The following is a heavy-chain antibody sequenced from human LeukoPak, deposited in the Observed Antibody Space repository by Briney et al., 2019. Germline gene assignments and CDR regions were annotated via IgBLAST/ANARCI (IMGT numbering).Heavy chain of an antibody. CDR1: GFTFSSYG. V-gene: IGHV3-30*02. D-gene: IGHD5-12*01. CDR3: AKSRGYSGYGRDAFDI. Sequence: GGSLRLSCAASGFTFSSYGMHWVRQAPGKGLEWVAFIRYGGSNKYYADSVKGRFTISRDNSKNTLYLQMNSLRAEDTAVYYCAKSRGYSGYGRDAFDIWGQGTMVTVSS. CDR2: IRYGGSNK. J-gene: IGHJ3*02.